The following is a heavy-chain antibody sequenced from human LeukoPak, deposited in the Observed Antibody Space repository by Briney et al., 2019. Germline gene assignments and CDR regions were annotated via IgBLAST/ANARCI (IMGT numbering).Heavy chain of an antibody. CDR1: GGPVSSGSYY. CDR3: ARADGGNSGYFDY. J-gene: IGHJ4*02. Sequence: SETLSLTCTVSGGPVSSGSYYWSWIRQPPGKGLEWIGYIYYSGSTNYNPSLKSRVTMSVDTSKNLFSLKLSSVTAADTAVYYCARADGGNSGYFDYWGQGTLVTVSS. V-gene: IGHV4-61*01. CDR2: IYYSGST. D-gene: IGHD4-23*01.